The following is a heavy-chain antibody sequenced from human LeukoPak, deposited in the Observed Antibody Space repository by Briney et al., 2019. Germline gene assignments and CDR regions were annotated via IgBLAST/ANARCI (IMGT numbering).Heavy chain of an antibody. V-gene: IGHV3-48*03. D-gene: IGHD6-19*01. Sequence: PGGSLRLSCAASGFTFSSYEMNWVRQAPGKGLEWVSYISSSGSTIYYADSVKGRFTISRDNAKNSLYLQMNSLRAEDTAVYYCARDRRIAVAHRSEARYYYYYGMDVWGQGTTVTVSS. CDR1: GFTFSSYE. J-gene: IGHJ6*02. CDR3: ARDRRIAVAHRSEARYYYYYGMDV. CDR2: ISSSGSTI.